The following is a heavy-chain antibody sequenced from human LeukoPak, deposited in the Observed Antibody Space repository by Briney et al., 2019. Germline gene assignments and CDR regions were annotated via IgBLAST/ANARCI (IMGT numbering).Heavy chain of an antibody. CDR2: ISSSGSTI. V-gene: IGHV3-48*03. CDR3: ARGRPLTIFGVVTGMDV. J-gene: IGHJ6*02. Sequence: GGSLRLSCAATGFTFSSYEMNWVRQAPGKGLEWVSYISSSGSTIYYADSVKGRFTISRDNAKNSLYLQMNSLRAEDTAVYYCARGRPLTIFGVVTGMDVWGQGTTVTVSS. D-gene: IGHD3-3*01. CDR1: GFTFSSYE.